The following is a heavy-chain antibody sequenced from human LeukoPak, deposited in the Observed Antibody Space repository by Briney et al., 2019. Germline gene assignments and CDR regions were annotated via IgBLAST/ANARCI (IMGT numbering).Heavy chain of an antibody. V-gene: IGHV3-9*01. J-gene: IGHJ3*02. CDR1: GFTFDDYA. CDR3: AKANLGFVVVVAGTDDAFDI. D-gene: IGHD2-15*01. CDR2: ISWNSGSI. Sequence: GGSLRLSCAASGFTFDDYAMHWVRQAPGKGLEWVSGISWNSGSIGYADSVKGRFTISRDNAKNSLYLQMNSLRAEDTALYYCAKANLGFVVVVAGTDDAFDIWGQGTMVTVSS.